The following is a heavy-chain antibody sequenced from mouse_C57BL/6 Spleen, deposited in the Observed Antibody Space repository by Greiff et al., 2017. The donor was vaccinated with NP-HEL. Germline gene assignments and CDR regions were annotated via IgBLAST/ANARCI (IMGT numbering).Heavy chain of an antibody. CDR3: ARDPVYGNYFDY. Sequence: EVQRVESGGGLVKPGGSLKLSCAASGFTFSSYAMSWVRQTPEKRLEWVATISDGGSYTYYPDNVKGRFTISRDNAKNNLYLQMSHLKSEDTAMYYCARDPVYGNYFDYWGQGTTLTVSS. D-gene: IGHD2-1*01. CDR2: ISDGGSYT. CDR1: GFTFSSYA. V-gene: IGHV5-4*01. J-gene: IGHJ2*01.